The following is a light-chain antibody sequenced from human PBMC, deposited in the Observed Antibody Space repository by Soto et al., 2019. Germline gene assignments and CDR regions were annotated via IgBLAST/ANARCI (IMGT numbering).Light chain of an antibody. CDR2: EAS. V-gene: IGKV1-5*01. CDR3: QQYNSYWT. J-gene: IGKJ1*01. Sequence: DIQMTQSPSSLSASVGDRVTITCRASHDLDIFLSVYQQKPWEAPNLLIYEASSLEGGVPSRFSGSGSGTEFTLTISSLQPDDFATYYCQQYNSYWTFGQGTKVDIK. CDR1: HDLDIF.